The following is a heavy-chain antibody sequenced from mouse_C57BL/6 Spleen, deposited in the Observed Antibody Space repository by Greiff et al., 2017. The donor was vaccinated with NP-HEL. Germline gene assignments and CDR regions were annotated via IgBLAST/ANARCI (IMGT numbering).Heavy chain of an antibody. CDR1: GFTFSDYG. J-gene: IGHJ1*03. CDR2: ISSGSSTI. CDR3: ARHYYYGSSYSWYFDV. D-gene: IGHD1-1*01. V-gene: IGHV5-17*01. Sequence: EVNVVESGGGLVKPGGSLKLSCAASGFTFSDYGMHWVRQAPEKGLEWVAYISSGSSTIYYADTVKGRFTISRDNAKNTLFLQMTSLRSEDTAMYYCARHYYYGSSYSWYFDVWGTGTTVTVSS.